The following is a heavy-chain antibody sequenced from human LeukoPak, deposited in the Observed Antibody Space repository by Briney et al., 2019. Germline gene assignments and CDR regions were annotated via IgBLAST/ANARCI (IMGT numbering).Heavy chain of an antibody. CDR3: ARVLPNSGRYFDY. CDR1: GFTFSSYW. CDR2: IFSDASST. D-gene: IGHD6-19*01. V-gene: IGHV3-74*01. Sequence: LSGGSLRLSCAASGFTFSSYWMHWVRQAPGKGLVWVSRIFSDASSTNYADSVKGRFTISRDNAKNTLYLQMNSLRADDTAVYYCARVLPNSGRYFDYWGQGTLVTVSS. J-gene: IGHJ4*02.